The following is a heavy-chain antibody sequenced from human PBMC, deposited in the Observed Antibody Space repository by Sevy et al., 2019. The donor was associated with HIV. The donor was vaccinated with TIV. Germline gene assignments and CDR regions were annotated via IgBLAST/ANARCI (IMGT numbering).Heavy chain of an antibody. J-gene: IGHJ5*02. CDR1: GFIFSNFA. CDR2: ISGSGSTI. CDR3: ARDLWFGGFWGNWFDP. V-gene: IGHV3-48*03. Sequence: GGSLRLSCTVSGFIFSNFAMHWVRQAPGKGLEWVSYISGSGSTIYYADSVKGRFTISRDNAKDSLFLQMNSLRAEDTAVYYCARDLWFGGFWGNWFDPWGQGSLVTVSS. D-gene: IGHD3-10*01.